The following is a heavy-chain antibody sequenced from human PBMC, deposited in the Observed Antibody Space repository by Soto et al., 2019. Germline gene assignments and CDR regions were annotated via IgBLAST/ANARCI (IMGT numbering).Heavy chain of an antibody. CDR3: ARPRPNFGAVDS. J-gene: IGHJ4*02. D-gene: IGHD3-10*01. Sequence: QVQLQESGPGLVKPSETLSLTCAVPGYSITSSSFWGWIRQPPGKGLEWIGSLYLGGTTYSAPSLKSRVTISVDTSRNEFSLKLTSVTAADTAVYYCARPRPNFGAVDSWGQGALVTVST. V-gene: IGHV4-38-2*01. CDR1: GYSITSSSF. CDR2: LYLGGTT.